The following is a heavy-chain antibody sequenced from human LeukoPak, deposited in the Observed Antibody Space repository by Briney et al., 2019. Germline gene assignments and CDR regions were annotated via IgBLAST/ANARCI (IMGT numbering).Heavy chain of an antibody. CDR2: IHPNSGSA. V-gene: IGHV1-2*02. CDR1: GYTLTELS. D-gene: IGHD3-22*01. CDR3: ARVPMTLKDPNFDY. J-gene: IGHJ4*02. Sequence: ASVKVSCKVSGYTLTELSMHWVRQAPGQGLEWMGWIHPNSGSAVYAQKFQGRVTMTRDTSISTAYMELSRLRSDDTAVYYCARVPMTLKDPNFDYWGQGTLVTVSS.